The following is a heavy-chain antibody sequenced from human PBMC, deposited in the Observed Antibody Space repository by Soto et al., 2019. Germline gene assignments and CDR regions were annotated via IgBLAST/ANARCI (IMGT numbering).Heavy chain of an antibody. J-gene: IGHJ3*02. V-gene: IGHV1-69*02. D-gene: IGHD4-17*01. Sequence: SVKVSCKASGGTFSSYTISWVRQAPGQGLEWMGRIIPILGIANYAQKFQGRVTITADKSTSTAYMELSSLRSEDTAVYYCARATPYGDDFDIWGQGTMVTVSS. CDR3: ARATPYGDDFDI. CDR1: GGTFSSYT. CDR2: IIPILGIA.